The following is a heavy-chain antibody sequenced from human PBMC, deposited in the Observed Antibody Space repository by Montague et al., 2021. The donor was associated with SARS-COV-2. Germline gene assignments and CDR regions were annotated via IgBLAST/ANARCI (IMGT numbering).Heavy chain of an antibody. CDR2: ISYIGST. J-gene: IGHJ3*02. CDR1: GGTISSYY. D-gene: IGHD2-2*01. Sequence: ETLSLTCTVSGGTISSYYYSWIRQPPGKALEWIGYISYIGSTNYNPFLKSRVTVSIDTSKNQFSLKLSSVTAADSAVYYCARQGSDYCSGTSCYGADHPFDIWGQGTMVTVSS. CDR3: ARQGSDYCSGTSCYGADHPFDI. V-gene: IGHV4-59*01.